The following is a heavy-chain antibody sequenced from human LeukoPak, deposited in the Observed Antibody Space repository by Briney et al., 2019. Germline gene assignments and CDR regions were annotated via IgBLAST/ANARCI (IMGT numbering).Heavy chain of an antibody. CDR1: GFTFDDYA. CDR2: ISWNGGSI. J-gene: IGHJ6*02. Sequence: GRSLRLSCAASGFTFDDYAMHWVRQAPGKGLEWVSGISWNGGSIGYADSVKGRFTISRDNAKNSLYLQMNSLRAEDTALYYCAKDRDRVLLYYGMDVWGQGTTVTVSS. D-gene: IGHD3-10*01. V-gene: IGHV3-9*01. CDR3: AKDRDRVLLYYGMDV.